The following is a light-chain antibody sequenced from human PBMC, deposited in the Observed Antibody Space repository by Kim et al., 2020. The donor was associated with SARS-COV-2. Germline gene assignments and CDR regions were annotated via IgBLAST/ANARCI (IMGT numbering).Light chain of an antibody. CDR1: QSVTHH. Sequence: SPGERATLSCRASQSVTHHLAWYQQKRAQAPRLLIYDASNRATGIPARFSGSGSGTDFNLTINSLEPEDFAVYYCQQRYSWPPLTFGGGTKVDIK. CDR2: DAS. J-gene: IGKJ4*01. CDR3: QQRYSWPPLT. V-gene: IGKV3-11*01.